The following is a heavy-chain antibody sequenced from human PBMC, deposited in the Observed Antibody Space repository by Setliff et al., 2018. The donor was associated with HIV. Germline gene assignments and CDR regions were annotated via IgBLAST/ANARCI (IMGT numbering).Heavy chain of an antibody. D-gene: IGHD3-3*01. CDR3: ARDNLYYNLYDGSPVYGMDV. CDR2: ISIGSGGAI. Sequence: PGGSLRLSCAASGFTFRNYKFNWVRQAPGRGLEWVSSISIGSGGAIDYADSVQGRFTISRDNSKSSLYLQMNGLRVEDTGVYYCARDNLYYNLYDGSPVYGMDVWGQGTTVTVSS. J-gene: IGHJ6*02. V-gene: IGHV3-21*01. CDR1: GFTFRNYK.